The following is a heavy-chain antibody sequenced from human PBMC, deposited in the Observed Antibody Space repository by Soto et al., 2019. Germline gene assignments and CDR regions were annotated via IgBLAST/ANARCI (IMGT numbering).Heavy chain of an antibody. Sequence: EVQLVESGGGLVQPGGSLRLSCAASGFTVSSNYMSWVRQAPGKGLEWVSVIYSGGSTYYADSVKGRFTISRDNSKNTLYLQMTSLRAEDTAVYYCARGWSFGGNSEGELDYWGQGTLVTVSS. CDR2: IYSGGST. D-gene: IGHD2-21*02. CDR3: ARGWSFGGNSEGELDY. J-gene: IGHJ4*02. CDR1: GFTVSSNY. V-gene: IGHV3-66*01.